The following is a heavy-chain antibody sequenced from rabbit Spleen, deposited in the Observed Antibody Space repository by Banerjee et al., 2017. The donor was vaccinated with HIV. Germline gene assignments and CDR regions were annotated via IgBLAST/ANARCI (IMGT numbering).Heavy chain of an antibody. J-gene: IGHJ4*01. V-gene: IGHV1S47*01. CDR1: GFDFSNYG. Sequence: QEQLVESGGGLVQPGESLKLSCKASGFDFSNYGVSWVRQAPGKGLEWIGYIDAVFGTTYYATWVNGRFTISSHNAQNTLYLQLNSLTAADTATYFCVRGASSSGYYSLWDQGTLVTVS. D-gene: IGHD1-1*01. CDR2: IDAVFGTT. CDR3: VRGASSSGYYSL.